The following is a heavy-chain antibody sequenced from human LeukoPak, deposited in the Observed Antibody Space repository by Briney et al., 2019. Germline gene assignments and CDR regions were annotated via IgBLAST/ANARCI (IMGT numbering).Heavy chain of an antibody. CDR1: GFTFSSYG. D-gene: IGHD2-15*01. Sequence: GSLRLSCAASGFTFSSYGMHWVRQVPGKGLGWVAFIRYDGGNKYYADSVKGRFTISRDNSKNTLYLQMNSLRGEDTAVYYCAKDRVVSREPAAFDVWGQGTMVTVSS. CDR2: IRYDGGNK. V-gene: IGHV3-30*02. J-gene: IGHJ3*01. CDR3: AKDRVVSREPAAFDV.